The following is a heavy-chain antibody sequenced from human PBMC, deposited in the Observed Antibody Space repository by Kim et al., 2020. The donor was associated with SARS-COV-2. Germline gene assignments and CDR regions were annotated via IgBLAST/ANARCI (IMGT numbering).Heavy chain of an antibody. CDR2: ISYDGSNK. CDR3: AGGGGIAVAASPFSFDY. CDR1: GFTFSSYG. Sequence: GGSLRLSCAASGFTFSSYGMHWVRQAPGKGLEWVAVISYDGSNKYYADSVKGRFTTSRDNSKNTLYLQMNSLRAEDTAVYYCAGGGGIAVAASPFSFDYWGPGTLVTVSS. J-gene: IGHJ4*02. V-gene: IGHV3-30*03. D-gene: IGHD6-19*01.